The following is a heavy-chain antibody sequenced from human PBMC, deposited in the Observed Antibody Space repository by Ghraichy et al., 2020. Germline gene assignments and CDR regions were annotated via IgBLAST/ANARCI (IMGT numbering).Heavy chain of an antibody. CDR3: TKDRPFSGGTNFQR. J-gene: IGHJ1*01. D-gene: IGHD2/OR15-2a*01. CDR2: IKSKVHGETT. V-gene: IGHV3-15*01. CDR1: GLTFSDLW. Sequence: GGSLRLSCAVSGLTFSDLWMTWVRQAPGKGLEWVGRIKSKVHGETTDYAAPVKGRFTVSRDDSKNTLYLRMNSLKTEDTAVYYCTKDRPFSGGTNFQRWGQGTLVIVSS.